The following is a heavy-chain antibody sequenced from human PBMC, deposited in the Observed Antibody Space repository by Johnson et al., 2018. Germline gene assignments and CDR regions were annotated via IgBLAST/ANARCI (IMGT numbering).Heavy chain of an antibody. V-gene: IGHV3-30*18. CDR2: ISYDGSIT. Sequence: QVQLQESGGGLVQPGGSLRLSCAASGFTFSNYGMHWVRQTPNKGLEWLAVISYDGSITYHVDSLKGRFTISSDNSKNTLYLQVNSLVTEDTAVYYCAKEFGYRYGYYSYSLDVWGQGTTVTVSS. CDR3: AKEFGYRYGYYSYSLDV. CDR1: GFTFSNYG. D-gene: IGHD5-18*01. J-gene: IGHJ6*02.